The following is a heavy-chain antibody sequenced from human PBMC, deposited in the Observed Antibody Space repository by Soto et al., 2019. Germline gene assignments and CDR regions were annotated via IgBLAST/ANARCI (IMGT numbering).Heavy chain of an antibody. V-gene: IGHV1-24*01. Sequence: ASVKVSCKVSGYTLTELSMHWVRQAPGKGLEWMGGFDPEDGETIYAQNLQGRVTMTEDTATDTAYMELSSLRSEETAVYYCATDRGYCSSTSCYTDYYFDYWVQGTLVAVSS. CDR3: ATDRGYCSSTSCYTDYYFDY. J-gene: IGHJ4*02. CDR2: FDPEDGET. D-gene: IGHD2-2*02. CDR1: GYTLTELS.